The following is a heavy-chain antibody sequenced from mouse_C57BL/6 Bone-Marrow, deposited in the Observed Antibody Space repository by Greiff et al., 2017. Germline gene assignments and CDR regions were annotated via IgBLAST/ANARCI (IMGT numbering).Heavy chain of an antibody. Sequence: VKLQQPGAELVKPGASVKMSCKASGYTFTSYWITWVKQRPGQGLEWIGDIYPGSGSTNYNEKFKSKATLTVDTSSSTAYRQLSSLTSEDSAVYYCASREYKSNPYYYAMDYWGQGTSVTVSS. D-gene: IGHD1-3*01. CDR3: ASREYKSNPYYYAMDY. J-gene: IGHJ4*01. CDR1: GYTFTSYW. CDR2: IYPGSGST. V-gene: IGHV1-55*01.